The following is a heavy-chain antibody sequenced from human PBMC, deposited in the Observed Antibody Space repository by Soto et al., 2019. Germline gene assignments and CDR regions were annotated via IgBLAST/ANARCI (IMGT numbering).Heavy chain of an antibody. V-gene: IGHV1-69*13. CDR2: IIPIFGTA. CDR1: GGTFSSYA. CDR3: AREYDYVWGSYRYNNDYFDY. D-gene: IGHD3-16*02. Sequence: SVNVSCKASGGTFSSYAISWVRQAPGQGLEWMGGIIPIFGTANYAQKFQGRVTITADESTSTAYMELSSLRSEDTAVYYCAREYDYVWGSYRYNNDYFDYWGQGTLVTVSS. J-gene: IGHJ4*02.